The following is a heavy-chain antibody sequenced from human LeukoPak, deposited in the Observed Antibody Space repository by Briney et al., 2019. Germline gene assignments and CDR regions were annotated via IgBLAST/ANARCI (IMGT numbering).Heavy chain of an antibody. Sequence: TSETLSLTCTVSGGSINSYYWSWIRQPPGKGLEWIGYISYSGSTNYNPSLKSRVTMSIDTSKNQFSLKLSSVTAADTAVYYCARLIAAADYYYYGMDAWGQGTTVTVSS. CDR3: ARLIAAADYYYYGMDA. CDR1: GGSINSYY. CDR2: ISYSGST. V-gene: IGHV4-59*01. J-gene: IGHJ6*02. D-gene: IGHD6-13*01.